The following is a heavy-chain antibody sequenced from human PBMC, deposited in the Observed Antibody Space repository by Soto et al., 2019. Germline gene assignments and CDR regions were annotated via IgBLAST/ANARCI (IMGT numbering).Heavy chain of an antibody. CDR2: TSYTGNT. Sequence: SETLSLTCFVSGGSVTSYHWSWIRQFPGKGLEWIAYTSYTGNTNYNPSLQSRVTISLDTSKNQLSLKLTSMTAADTAVYYCARVIMIFGVANLGSYFDYWGQGTRVTVSS. J-gene: IGHJ4*02. CDR3: ARVIMIFGVANLGSYFDY. CDR1: GGSVTSYH. D-gene: IGHD3-3*01. V-gene: IGHV4-59*02.